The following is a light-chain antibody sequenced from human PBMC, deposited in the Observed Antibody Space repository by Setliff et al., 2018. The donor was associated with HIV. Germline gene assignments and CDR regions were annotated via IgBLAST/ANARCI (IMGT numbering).Light chain of an antibody. CDR3: SSYTSSSTRV. CDR1: SSDAGGYNY. J-gene: IGLJ1*01. V-gene: IGLV2-14*01. Sequence: QSALTQPASVSGSPGQSITISCTGSSSDAGGYNYVSWYQQHPGKAPKLMIYEVRNRPSGVSNRFSGSKSGNTASLTISGLQAEDEADYYCSSYTSSSTRVFGTGTKVTVL. CDR2: EVR.